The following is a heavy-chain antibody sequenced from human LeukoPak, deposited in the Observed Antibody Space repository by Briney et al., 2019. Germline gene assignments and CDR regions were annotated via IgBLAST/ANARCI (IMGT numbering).Heavy chain of an antibody. CDR1: GGSISSSSYY. D-gene: IGHD4-23*01. Sequence: SETLSLTCTVSGGSISSSSYYWGWIRQPPGKGLEWIGSIYHSGSTYYNPSLKSRVTISVDTSKNQFSLKLSSVTAADTAVYYCARLDYGGNSGRDYWGQGTLVTVSS. CDR3: ARLDYGGNSGRDY. V-gene: IGHV4-39*07. J-gene: IGHJ4*02. CDR2: IYHSGST.